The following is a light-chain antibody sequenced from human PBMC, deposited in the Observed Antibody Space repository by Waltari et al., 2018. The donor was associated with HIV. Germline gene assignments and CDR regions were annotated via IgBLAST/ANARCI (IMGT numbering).Light chain of an antibody. V-gene: IGLV1-47*01. CDR2: RNS. CDR1: SSNIGTNY. J-gene: IGLJ3*02. Sequence: QSVLTQPPSASGTPGQRVTISCSGSSSNIGTNYIYWYQQLPGTSPKPLIYRNSHRPPGVPDRFSGSKSGTSASLAISDLRSEDEADYDCAAWDDSLSGRVFCGGTKLTVL. CDR3: AAWDDSLSGRV.